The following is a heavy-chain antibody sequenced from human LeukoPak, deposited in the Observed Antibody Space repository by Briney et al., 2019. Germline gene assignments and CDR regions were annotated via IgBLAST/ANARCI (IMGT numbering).Heavy chain of an antibody. CDR1: GFTFSSYG. CDR2: IWYDGSNK. CDR3: VKAQGGGDGYTYDY. J-gene: IGHJ4*02. Sequence: PGRSLRLSCAASGFTFSSYGMHWVRQAPGKGLEWVAVIWYDGSNKYYADSVKGRFTISRDNSKNTLYLQMSSLRAEDTAGYYCVKAQGGGDGYTYDYWGQGTLVTVSS. D-gene: IGHD5-24*01. V-gene: IGHV3-33*06.